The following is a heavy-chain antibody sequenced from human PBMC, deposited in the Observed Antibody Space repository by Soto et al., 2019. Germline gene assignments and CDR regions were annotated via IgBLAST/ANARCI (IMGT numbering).Heavy chain of an antibody. Sequence: EVQLVESGGALVQPGGSLRLSCAASGFTVSSSYLGWVRQAPGKGLEWVSSIYTGVTTYYAESVRGRFTISTDSFKDTLYLQMNNLRVDDTAIYYCARHVGSYWYFDLWGRGTLVTVSS. CDR1: GFTVSSSY. D-gene: IGHD1-26*01. J-gene: IGHJ2*01. CDR3: ARHVGSYWYFDL. CDR2: IYTGVTT. V-gene: IGHV3-66*04.